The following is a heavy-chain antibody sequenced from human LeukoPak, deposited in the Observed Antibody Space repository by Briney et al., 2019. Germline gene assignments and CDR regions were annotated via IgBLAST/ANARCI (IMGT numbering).Heavy chain of an antibody. V-gene: IGHV3-30-3*02. J-gene: IGHJ4*02. CDR3: AKKTRSYYDFWSGYYGEYYFDY. D-gene: IGHD3-3*01. CDR2: ISFDSSNK. CDR1: GFIFKDCA. Sequence: GGSLRLSCAASGFIFKDCAMHWVRQAPGKGLEWVAIISFDSSNKYYADSVKGRFTISRDNSKNTLYLQMNSLRAEDTAVYYCAKKTRSYYDFWSGYYGEYYFDYWGQGTLVTVSS.